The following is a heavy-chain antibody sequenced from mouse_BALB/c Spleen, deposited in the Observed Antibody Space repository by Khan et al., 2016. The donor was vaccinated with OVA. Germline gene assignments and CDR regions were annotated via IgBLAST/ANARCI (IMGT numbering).Heavy chain of an antibody. Sequence: VQLKPSGAELVKPGASVKLSCKASGFNLKDTYIHWVKQRPEQGLEWIGRIDPANGTIKYDPQFQGEATITADKSSNTAYMQLSSLTSEDTAFYYCAYSKLLYGMDYWGQGTSVTVSS. CDR1: GFNLKDTY. V-gene: IGHV14-3*02. J-gene: IGHJ4*01. CDR2: IDPANGTI. CDR3: AYSKLLYGMDY.